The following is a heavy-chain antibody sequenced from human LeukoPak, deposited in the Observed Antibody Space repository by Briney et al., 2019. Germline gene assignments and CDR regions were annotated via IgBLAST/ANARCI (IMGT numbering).Heavy chain of an antibody. CDR2: VHHTFSS. CDR1: GASVNDYF. D-gene: IGHD4-11*01. Sequence: SETLSLTCTVSGASVNDYFWSWIRQPPGQGLEWIGNVHHTFSSNFSPSLKSRVTISMDTSKSQVSLRLSSVTAADTAVYFWAYYSVLGRTFDYWGQGTLVTVSS. V-gene: IGHV4-59*02. J-gene: IGHJ4*02. CDR3: AYYSVLGRTFDY.